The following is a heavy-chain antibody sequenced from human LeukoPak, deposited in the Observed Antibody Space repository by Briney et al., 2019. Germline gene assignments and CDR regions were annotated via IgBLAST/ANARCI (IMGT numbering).Heavy chain of an antibody. CDR2: ISGSGDST. CDR1: GFTFSSYA. J-gene: IGHJ4*02. Sequence: GGSLRLSCAASGFTFSSYAMSWVRQAPGKGLEWVSAISGSGDSTYYGDSVKGRFTISRDNSKNTLYLQMNSLRADDTAVYYCARDGFLAAADPVFDYWGQGTLVTVSS. V-gene: IGHV3-23*01. CDR3: ARDGFLAAADPVFDY. D-gene: IGHD6-13*01.